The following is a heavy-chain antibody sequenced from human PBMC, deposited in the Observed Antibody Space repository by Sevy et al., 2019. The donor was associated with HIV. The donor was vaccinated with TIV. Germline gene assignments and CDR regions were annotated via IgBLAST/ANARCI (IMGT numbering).Heavy chain of an antibody. CDR1: GFIFSDYY. Sequence: GGSLRLSCSGSGFIFSDYYMSWIRQAPGRGLEWVSYISGSGITYYADSVKGRFTISRDNSKNTLYLQMDSLRPEDTTIYYCARDPGNSGNYWGQGTLVTVSS. CDR3: ARDPGNSGNY. J-gene: IGHJ4*02. V-gene: IGHV3-11*04. D-gene: IGHD1-1*01. CDR2: ISGSGIT.